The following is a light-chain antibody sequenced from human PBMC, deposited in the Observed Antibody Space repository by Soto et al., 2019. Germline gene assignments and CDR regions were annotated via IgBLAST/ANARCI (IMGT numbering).Light chain of an antibody. J-gene: IGKJ5*01. Sequence: EIVLTQFPGTLSLSPGERATLSCRASQSVSSSYLAWYQQKPGQAPRLLIYDASKRAAGIPARFSGSGSGTDFTLTISSLEPEDFAVYYCQQRSNWPLTFGQGTRLEIK. CDR2: DAS. CDR1: QSVSSSY. CDR3: QQRSNWPLT. V-gene: IGKV3D-20*02.